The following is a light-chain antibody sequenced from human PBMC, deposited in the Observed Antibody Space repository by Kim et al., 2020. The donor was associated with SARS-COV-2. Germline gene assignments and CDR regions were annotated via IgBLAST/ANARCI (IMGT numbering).Light chain of an antibody. CDR2: AAS. CDR3: QKYKSTPWT. Sequence: RVPIPCRASQDIANSFPWSQQNPRQFPPVLIYAASPLQSRVPSRFSGSGSGTEFTLTIGSRQTEVVATYFCQKYKSTPWTFGPGTKLEIK. V-gene: IGKV1-27*01. CDR1: QDIANS. J-gene: IGKJ1*01.